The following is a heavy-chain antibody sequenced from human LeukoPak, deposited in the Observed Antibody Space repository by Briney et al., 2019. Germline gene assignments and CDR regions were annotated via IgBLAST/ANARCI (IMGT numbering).Heavy chain of an antibody. V-gene: IGHV5-51*01. CDR1: GYKFTSYW. CDR2: IYPGDSDT. CDR3: ARALRYFDWLED. D-gene: IGHD3-9*01. J-gene: IGHJ4*02. Sequence: GESLKISCKGSGYKFTSYWIGWVRQMPGKGLDWMGIIYPGDSDTRYSPSFQGQVTISADKSISTAYLQWGSLKASDTAMYYCARALRYFDWLEDWGQGTLVTVSS.